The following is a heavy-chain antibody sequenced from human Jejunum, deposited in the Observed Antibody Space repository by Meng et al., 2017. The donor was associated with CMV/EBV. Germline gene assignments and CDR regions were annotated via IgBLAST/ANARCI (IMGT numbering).Heavy chain of an antibody. CDR2: MYYSGST. V-gene: IGHV4-59*01. Sequence: VSGGSIDDFYWSWVRQAPGKGLEWIGHMYYSGSTRYNPSLQTRVSISLDRSRTQFSLRLSSVTAADTAVYFCARDTFDRRNGMDVWGQGTTVTVSS. J-gene: IGHJ6*02. CDR1: GGSIDDFY. CDR3: ARDTFDRRNGMDV.